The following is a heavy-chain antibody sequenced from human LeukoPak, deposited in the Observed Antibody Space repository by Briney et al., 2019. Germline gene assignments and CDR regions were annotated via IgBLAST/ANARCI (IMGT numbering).Heavy chain of an antibody. CDR3: AKGTLVSCSGDICYLLEP. J-gene: IGHJ5*02. CDR1: GFSFSNSV. V-gene: IGHV3-23*01. Sequence: GGSLLLSCAASGFSFSNSVMTSVRQAPGKGLNWVSIITSSGGSTWYADSVRGRFTISRDNSNNPLYLQMNSLTADDTAIYYCAKGTLVSCSGDICYLLEPLGQGDLVTVSS. D-gene: IGHD2-15*01. CDR2: ITSSGGST.